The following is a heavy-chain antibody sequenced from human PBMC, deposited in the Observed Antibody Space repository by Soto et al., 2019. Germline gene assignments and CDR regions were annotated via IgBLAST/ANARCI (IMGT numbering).Heavy chain of an antibody. V-gene: IGHV3-30-3*01. CDR3: ARELGSCSTTSCYDSFGSSSY. D-gene: IGHD2-2*01. J-gene: IGHJ4*02. CDR1: GFTFSSYP. CDR2: ISYDATKK. Sequence: RGSLRLSCAASGFTFSSYPMHWVRQAPGKGLEWVAAISYDATKKYYTDSVKGRFTISRDNSKNTLYLQMNSLKPEDTAVYYCARELGSCSTTSCYDSFGSSSYWGQGTLVTVSS.